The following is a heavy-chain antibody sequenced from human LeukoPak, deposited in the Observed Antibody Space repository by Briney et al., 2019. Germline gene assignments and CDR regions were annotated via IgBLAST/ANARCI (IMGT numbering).Heavy chain of an antibody. V-gene: IGHV4-4*07. D-gene: IGHD6-13*01. J-gene: IGHJ4*02. Sequence: SETLSLTCTVSGGSISSYYWSWIRQPAGKGLEWIGRIYTSGSTNYNPSLKSRVTISVDRSKNQFSLKLSSVTAADTAVYYCASRPKTQQLVLNWGQGTLVTVSS. CDR1: GGSISSYY. CDR2: IYTSGST. CDR3: ASRPKTQQLVLN.